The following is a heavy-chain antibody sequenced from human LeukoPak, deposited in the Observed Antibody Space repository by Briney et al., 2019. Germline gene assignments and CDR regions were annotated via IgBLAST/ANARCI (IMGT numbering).Heavy chain of an antibody. CDR2: IYPGDSET. CDR3: ARHARVGANKIYDYFDT. V-gene: IGHV5-51*01. Sequence: HGESLKISCKGSGYTFTSQYIAWVRQMPGRGLEWMGTIYPGDSETRYSPSFQGQVSISADKSISTVYLEWSSLRASDTAMYYCARHARVGANKIYDYFDTWGQGTLVTVSS. D-gene: IGHD1-26*01. CDR1: GYTFTSQY. J-gene: IGHJ5*02.